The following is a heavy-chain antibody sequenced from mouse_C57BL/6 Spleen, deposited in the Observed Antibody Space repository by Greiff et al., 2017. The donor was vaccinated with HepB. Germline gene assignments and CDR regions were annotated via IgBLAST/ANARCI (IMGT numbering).Heavy chain of an antibody. CDR3: ARPNYYGSRGYAMDY. CDR2: INPNYSTT. J-gene: IGHJ4*01. D-gene: IGHD1-1*01. V-gene: IGHV1-39*01. CDR1: GYSFTDYN. Sequence: VQLQQSGPELVKPGASVNISCKASGYSFTDYNMNWVKQRNGKSLEWIGVINPNYSTTSYNQKFKGKATLTVDPSSSTAYMQLNRLTSEDSAVYYSARPNYYGSRGYAMDYWGQGTSVTVSS.